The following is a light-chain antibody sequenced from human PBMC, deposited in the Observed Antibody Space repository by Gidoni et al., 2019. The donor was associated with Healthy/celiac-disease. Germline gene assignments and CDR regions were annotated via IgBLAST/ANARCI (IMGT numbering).Light chain of an antibody. Sequence: QSALTQPASVPGSPAQSITISCTGTSSDVGSYNLVSWYQQHPGKAPKLMIYEGSKRPSGVSNRFSGSKSGNTASLTISGLQAEDEADYYCCSYAGSSTWVFGGGTKLTVL. J-gene: IGLJ3*02. CDR2: EGS. V-gene: IGLV2-23*01. CDR1: SSDVGSYNL. CDR3: CSYAGSSTWV.